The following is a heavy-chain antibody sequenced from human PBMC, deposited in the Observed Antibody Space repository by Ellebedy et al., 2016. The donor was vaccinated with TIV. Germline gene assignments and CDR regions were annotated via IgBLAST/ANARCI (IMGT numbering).Heavy chain of an antibody. V-gene: IGHV3-15*07. CDR1: DFSFTNAW. D-gene: IGHD3-16*01. CDR3: IADLGATGSRNYFDY. CDR2: IKSKTDDGTT. J-gene: IGHJ4*01. Sequence: GESLKISCAASDFSFTNAWINWVRQAPGKGLEWVGRIKSKTDDGTTNYAAPVSGRFTISRDDSKNTAYLKMNSLQSEDTATYYCIADLGATGSRNYFDYWGHGTLVTVSS.